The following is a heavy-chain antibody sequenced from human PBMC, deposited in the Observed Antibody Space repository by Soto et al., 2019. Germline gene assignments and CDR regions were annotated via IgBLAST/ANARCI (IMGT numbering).Heavy chain of an antibody. D-gene: IGHD6-19*01. CDR2: ITSDTKTI. Sequence: EVQLVESGGDLVQREGSLRLSCVASGFTFSVYSMNWVRQAPGKGLEWFSYITSDTKTIKYADSVKGRFTISRDNAKNSVYLQMKSLRDEDTAVYYCARSVEGHFDYWGQGTVVTVSS. V-gene: IGHV3-48*02. J-gene: IGHJ4*02. CDR1: GFTFSVYS. CDR3: ARSVEGHFDY.